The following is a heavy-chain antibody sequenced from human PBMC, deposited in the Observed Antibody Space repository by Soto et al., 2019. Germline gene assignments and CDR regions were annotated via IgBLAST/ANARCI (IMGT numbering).Heavy chain of an antibody. Sequence: GGSLRLSCAASGFTFSSYGMHWVRQAPGKGLEWVAVISYDGSNKYYADSVKGRFTISRDDSKNTLYLQMNSLRAEDTAVYYCAKDANDFWSGYWMNYYYYYGMEVWGQGTTVTVSS. V-gene: IGHV3-30*18. D-gene: IGHD3-3*01. CDR2: ISYDGSNK. CDR1: GFTFSSYG. CDR3: AKDANDFWSGYWMNYYYYYGMEV. J-gene: IGHJ6*02.